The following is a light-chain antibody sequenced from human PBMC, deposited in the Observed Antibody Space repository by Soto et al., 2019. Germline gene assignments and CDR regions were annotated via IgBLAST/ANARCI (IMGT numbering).Light chain of an antibody. J-gene: IGKJ5*01. CDR2: DAS. V-gene: IGKV1-33*01. Sequence: DIRMTQSPSSRSASVGDRVTITCQASQNINNYLNWYQQKPGRAPKLLIYDASNLEAGVPSRFRGSGSGKDFTFTISRLQPDDIATYYCQQYENLPTFGQGTRLEI. CDR3: QQYENLPT. CDR1: QNINNY.